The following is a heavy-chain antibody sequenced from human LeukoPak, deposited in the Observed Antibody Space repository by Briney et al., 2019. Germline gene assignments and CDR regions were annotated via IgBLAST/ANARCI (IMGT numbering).Heavy chain of an antibody. J-gene: IGHJ4*02. V-gene: IGHV3-11*01. CDR3: SGGRDITVAGPGGYFDY. CDR1: GFIFSDYH. CDR2: ISPGGYAV. Sequence: GGSQRLSCAPSGFIFSDYHMSWTRQASGKGLEWVTYISPGGYAVYFADSVRGRITISRDNAKNSVFLQMSSLTAEDTAVYYCSGGRDITVAGPGGYFDYWGQGSLVTVSS. D-gene: IGHD6-19*01.